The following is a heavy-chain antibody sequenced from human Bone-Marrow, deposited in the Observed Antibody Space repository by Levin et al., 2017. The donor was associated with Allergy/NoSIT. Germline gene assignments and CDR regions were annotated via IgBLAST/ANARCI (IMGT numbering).Heavy chain of an antibody. CDR2: ISNTAFTI. V-gene: IGHV3-48*03. CDR3: ARIHYDFWTGYSADYFDA. Sequence: GGSLRLSCATSGFTFGDYEMAWVRQAPGKGPEWIAYISNTAFTINYADSVRGRFTISRDHAGRSLSLHMSSLRAGDTAIYYCARIHYDFWTGYSADYFDAWGPGVLVTVSS. D-gene: IGHD3-3*01. J-gene: IGHJ4*02. CDR1: GFTFGDYE.